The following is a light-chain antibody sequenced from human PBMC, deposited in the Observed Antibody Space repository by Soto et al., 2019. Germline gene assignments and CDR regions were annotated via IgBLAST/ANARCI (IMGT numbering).Light chain of an antibody. Sequence: EIVLTQSPDILSLSPGERATLSCRASQSVSSAYLAWFQQKPGQTPRLLTSGASSRATGIPARFSGSGSGTEFTLTINSLQSEDFAVYTCQQYNNWPPTFGQGTRLEI. J-gene: IGKJ5*01. V-gene: IGKV3-15*01. CDR1: QSVSSAY. CDR2: GAS. CDR3: QQYNNWPPT.